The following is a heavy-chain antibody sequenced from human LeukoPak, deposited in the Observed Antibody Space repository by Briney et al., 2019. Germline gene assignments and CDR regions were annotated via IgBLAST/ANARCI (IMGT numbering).Heavy chain of an antibody. J-gene: IGHJ5*02. CDR1: GGSISSYY. CDR3: ARGQARLAWFDP. D-gene: IGHD6-19*01. CDR2: IYYSGST. V-gene: IGHV4-59*08. Sequence: PSETLSLTCTVSGGSISSYYWSWIRQPPGKGLEWIGYIYYSGSTNYNPSLKSRVTISVDTSKNQFSLRLTSVIAADTAVYYCARGQARLAWFDPWGQGTLVTVSS.